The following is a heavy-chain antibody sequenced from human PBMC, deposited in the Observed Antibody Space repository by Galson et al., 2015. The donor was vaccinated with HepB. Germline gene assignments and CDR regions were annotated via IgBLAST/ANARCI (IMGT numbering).Heavy chain of an antibody. D-gene: IGHD1-26*01. V-gene: IGHV3-23*01. J-gene: IGHJ4*02. Sequence: SLRLSCAASGFTFNTSVMSWVRQAPGKGLEWVSNISGGGGGIYYADSVKGRFTISRDIANNTLYLQMNSLRVHEKAIYFCAIYRGHVGYFDSWGQGTMVTVSS. CDR3: AIYRGHVGYFDS. CDR1: GFTFNTSV. CDR2: ISGGGGGI.